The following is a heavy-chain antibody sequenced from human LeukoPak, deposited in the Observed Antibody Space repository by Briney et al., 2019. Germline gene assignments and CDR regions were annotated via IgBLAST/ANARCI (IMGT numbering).Heavy chain of an antibody. CDR2: IYHTGVT. J-gene: IGHJ4*02. Sequence: PSETLSLTCTVSGFSITSGLYWNWIRQPPGKGLEWIGSIYHTGVTYYNPSLKSRVSMSVDTSKNQFSLKLSPVTASDTAVYFCARDEAPDYWGPGTLVTVSS. CDR3: ARDEAPDY. V-gene: IGHV4-38-2*02. CDR1: GFSITSGLY.